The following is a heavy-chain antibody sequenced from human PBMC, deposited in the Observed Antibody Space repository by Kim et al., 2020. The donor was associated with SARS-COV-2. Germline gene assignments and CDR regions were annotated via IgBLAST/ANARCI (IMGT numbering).Heavy chain of an antibody. V-gene: IGHV3-9*01. CDR2: ISWNSGSI. D-gene: IGHD4-17*01. J-gene: IGHJ6*02. Sequence: GGSLRLSCAASGFTFDDYAMHWVRQAPGKGLEWVSGISWNSGSIGYADSVKGRFTISRDNAKNSLYLQMNSLRAEDTALYYCAKDIWRYDYGDSHYGMDVWGQGTTVTVSS. CDR3: AKDIWRYDYGDSHYGMDV. CDR1: GFTFDDYA.